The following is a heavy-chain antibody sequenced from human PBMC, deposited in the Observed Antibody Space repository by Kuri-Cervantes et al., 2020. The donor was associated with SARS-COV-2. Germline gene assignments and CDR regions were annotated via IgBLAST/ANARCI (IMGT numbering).Heavy chain of an antibody. Sequence: GGSLRLSCAASGFTFSSYSMNWVRQAPGKGLEWVAVISYDGSNKYYADSVKGRFTISRDNSKNTLYLQMNSLRAEDTAVYYCARSPGAYFDYWGQGTLVTVSS. CDR1: GFTFSSYS. V-gene: IGHV3-30*03. CDR3: ARSPGAYFDY. J-gene: IGHJ4*02. D-gene: IGHD3-10*01. CDR2: ISYDGSNK.